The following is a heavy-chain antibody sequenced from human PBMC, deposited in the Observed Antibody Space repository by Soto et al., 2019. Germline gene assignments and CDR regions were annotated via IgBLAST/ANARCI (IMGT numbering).Heavy chain of an antibody. CDR3: ASLLVVVPAGIRSAKFDC. V-gene: IGHV3-66*01. D-gene: IGHD2-2*02. Sequence: EVQLVESGGGLVQPGGSLRLSCAASGFTVSSNYMSWVRQAPGKGLEWVSAIHSGGSTYYGDSVKGRFTISRDNTKNTLYLQINSLRAEDTAVYFCASLLVVVPAGIRSAKFDCWGQGTLVTVSS. CDR1: GFTVSSNY. J-gene: IGHJ4*02. CDR2: IHSGGST.